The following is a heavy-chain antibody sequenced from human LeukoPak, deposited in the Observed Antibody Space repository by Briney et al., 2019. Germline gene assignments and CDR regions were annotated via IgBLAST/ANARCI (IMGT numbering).Heavy chain of an antibody. V-gene: IGHV4-4*07. CDR3: ARARQGYSGSDFDY. CDR1: GGSISSYY. Sequence: SETLSLTCTVSGGSISSYYWSWIRQPPGKGLEWIGRIYTSGIANYNPSLKRRVTMSVDTSKKQFSLRLTSVTAANSAVYYCARARQGYSGSDFDYWGQGTLVTVSS. D-gene: IGHD1-26*01. CDR2: IYTSGIA. J-gene: IGHJ4*02.